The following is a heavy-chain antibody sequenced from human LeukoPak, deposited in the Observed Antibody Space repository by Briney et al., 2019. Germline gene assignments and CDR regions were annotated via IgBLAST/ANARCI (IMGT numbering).Heavy chain of an antibody. CDR1: GFTFSSYE. CDR2: ISSSGSTI. Sequence: GGSLRLSCAASGFTFSSYEMNWVRQAPGKGLELDSYISSSGSTIYYADSVKGRFTISRDNAKNSLYLQMNSLRAEDTAVYYCASPGAGYYYYYYYYYMDVWGKGTTVTVSS. D-gene: IGHD3-22*01. CDR3: ASPGAGYYYYYYYYYMDV. J-gene: IGHJ6*03. V-gene: IGHV3-48*03.